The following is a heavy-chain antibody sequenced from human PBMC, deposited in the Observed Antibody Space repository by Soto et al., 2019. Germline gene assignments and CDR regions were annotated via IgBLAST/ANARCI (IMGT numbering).Heavy chain of an antibody. V-gene: IGHV4-59*01. CDR3: ARYSSEAVAGYTLDN. Sequence: SETLSLTCTVSGGSISSNYWTWIRQPPGKGLEWIGYVYNSGSTNYNPSLKSRVTISEDTSKSQFSLKVNSMTAADTAVYYCARYSSEAVAGYTLDNWGQGILVTVSS. CDR1: GGSISSNY. CDR2: VYNSGST. D-gene: IGHD6-13*01. J-gene: IGHJ4*02.